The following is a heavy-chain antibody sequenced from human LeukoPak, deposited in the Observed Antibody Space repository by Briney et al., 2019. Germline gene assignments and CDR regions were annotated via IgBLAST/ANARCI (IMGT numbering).Heavy chain of an antibody. J-gene: IGHJ4*02. V-gene: IGHV3-13*01. CDR2: VGISGDT. CDR1: GFALRDYD. CDR3: ARGWIQVSGIDEIDY. D-gene: IGHD6-19*01. Sequence: GGSLRLSCAASGFALRDYDMHWVRQVTGKGLEWVSAVGISGDTYYPNSVKGRFTVSRENAKNSLYLQMNSLTAGDTAVYYCARGWIQVSGIDEIDYWGQGTLVTVSS.